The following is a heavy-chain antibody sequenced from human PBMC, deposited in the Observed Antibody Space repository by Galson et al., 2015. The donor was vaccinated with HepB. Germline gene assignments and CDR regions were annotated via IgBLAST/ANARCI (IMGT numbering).Heavy chain of an antibody. D-gene: IGHD2-15*01. CDR1: GYTFTGQY. Sequence: SVTVSCKASGYTFTGQYMHWVRQAPGQGFEWMGWNNPDTGATHYEQKFQGRVTMTRDTSINTAYMELTRLRSDDTAVYYCVRESYCSGGSCHPDYWGQGTLVTVSS. CDR2: NNPDTGAT. J-gene: IGHJ4*02. CDR3: VRESYCSGGSCHPDY. V-gene: IGHV1-2*02.